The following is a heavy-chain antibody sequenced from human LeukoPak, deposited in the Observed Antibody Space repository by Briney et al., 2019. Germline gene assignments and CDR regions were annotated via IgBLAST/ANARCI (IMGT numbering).Heavy chain of an antibody. CDR3: ARQGAGDAFDI. CDR2: IYPGDSDT. Sequence: GESLKISCKGSGYSFTSYWIGWVRQVPGRGLEWMGIIYPGDSDTRYSPSLQGQVTISADKSISTAYLQWSSLKASDTAIYYCARQGAGDAFDIWGQGTMVTVSS. J-gene: IGHJ3*02. V-gene: IGHV5-51*01. D-gene: IGHD6-19*01. CDR1: GYSFTSYW.